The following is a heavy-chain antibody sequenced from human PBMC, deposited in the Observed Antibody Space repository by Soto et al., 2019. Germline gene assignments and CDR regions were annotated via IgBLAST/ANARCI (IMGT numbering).Heavy chain of an antibody. V-gene: IGHV4-4*02. CDR3: ARSYYDILTGQEGSYNWFDP. J-gene: IGHJ5*02. Sequence: SETLSLTCAVSSGSISSSNWWSWVRQPPGKGLEWIGEIYRSGSTNYNPSLKSRVTISVDKSKNQFSLKLSSVTAADTAVYYCARSYYDILTGQEGSYNWFDPWGQGTLVTVSS. D-gene: IGHD3-9*01. CDR1: SGSISSSNW. CDR2: IYRSGST.